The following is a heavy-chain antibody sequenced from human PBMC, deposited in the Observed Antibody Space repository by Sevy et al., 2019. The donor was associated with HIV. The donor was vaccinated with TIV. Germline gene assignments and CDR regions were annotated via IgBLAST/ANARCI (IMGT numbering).Heavy chain of an antibody. Sequence: GGSLRLSCEASGFTFSSYWMHWVRQSPGKGLEWVSSISSSSSYIYYADSVKGRFTISRDNAKNSLYLQMNSLRAEDTAVYYCARDPIAVAGNPYGMDVWGQGTTVTVSS. CDR2: ISSSSSYI. CDR1: GFTFSSYW. CDR3: ARDPIAVAGNPYGMDV. V-gene: IGHV3-21*01. J-gene: IGHJ6*02. D-gene: IGHD6-19*01.